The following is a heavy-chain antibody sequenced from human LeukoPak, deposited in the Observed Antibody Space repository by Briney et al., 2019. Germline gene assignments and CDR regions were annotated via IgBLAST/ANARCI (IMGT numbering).Heavy chain of an antibody. J-gene: IGHJ3*02. CDR1: GFTFSNYA. D-gene: IGHD3-16*01. Sequence: GGSLRLSCAASGFTFSNYAMSWVRQAPGKGLEWVSAIGTAGDTYYPGSVKGRFTISRENAKNSLYLQMNSLRAGDTAVYYCARGHYVWGSGAFDIWGQGTMVTVSS. CDR3: ARGHYVWGSGAFDI. V-gene: IGHV3-13*01. CDR2: IGTAGDT.